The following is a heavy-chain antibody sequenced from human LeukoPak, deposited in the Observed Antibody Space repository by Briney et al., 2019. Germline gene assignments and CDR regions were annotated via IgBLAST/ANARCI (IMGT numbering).Heavy chain of an antibody. CDR3: ARQFRAKYNPLDQ. D-gene: IGHD1-1*01. CDR2: ISGSRSLI. Sequence: GGSLRLSCEASGFTFRDYGMNWVRQAPGKGLEWISFISGSRSLIYYADSVRGRFTISRDNAKNSLFLQMTSLTTEDTGVFYCARQFRAKYNPLDQWGQGTLVTVSS. V-gene: IGHV3-48*04. J-gene: IGHJ4*02. CDR1: GFTFRDYG.